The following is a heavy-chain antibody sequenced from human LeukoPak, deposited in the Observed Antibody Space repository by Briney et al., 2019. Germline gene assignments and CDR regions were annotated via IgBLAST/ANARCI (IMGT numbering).Heavy chain of an antibody. CDR3: ARGRSSGSGHLNY. CDR1: GESLSGFY. Sequence: SETLSLTCAVYGESLSGFYWNWIRQPPGKGLEWIGEINQSGSANYNPSLKNRVTVSVDNFKSHFSLKLTFVTAADTGVYYCARGRSSGSGHLNYWGQGTLVTVSS. CDR2: INQSGSA. J-gene: IGHJ4*02. D-gene: IGHD6-19*01. V-gene: IGHV4-34*01.